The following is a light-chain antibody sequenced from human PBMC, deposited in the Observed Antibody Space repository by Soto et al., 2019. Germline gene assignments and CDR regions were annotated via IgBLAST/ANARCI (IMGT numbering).Light chain of an antibody. Sequence: EIVLTQSPGTLSSSPGERATLSCRASQSLSGNPLAWYQQKPGQSPRILIYVASHRAAGIPDRFSGSGSGTDFTLTINRLEPEDFAVYYCQQYGTSFTFGPGTKVDIK. V-gene: IGKV3-20*01. J-gene: IGKJ3*01. CDR1: QSLSGNP. CDR3: QQYGTSFT. CDR2: VAS.